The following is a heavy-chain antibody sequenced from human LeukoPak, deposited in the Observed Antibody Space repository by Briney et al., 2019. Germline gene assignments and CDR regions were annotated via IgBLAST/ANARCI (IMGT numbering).Heavy chain of an antibody. D-gene: IGHD4-17*01. CDR1: GRSISSSSSS. Sequence: AASESLTCTVSGRSISSSSSSSGWIRQPPGKGLAGIGGIFYSGRTYYHPPCKTRSPISVVTSKNRCSLKLTSVTAADTAVCYCARTYGDYVPFDYWGQETLVTVSS. CDR3: ARTYGDYVPFDY. V-gene: IGHV4-39*01. CDR2: IFYSGRT. J-gene: IGHJ4*02.